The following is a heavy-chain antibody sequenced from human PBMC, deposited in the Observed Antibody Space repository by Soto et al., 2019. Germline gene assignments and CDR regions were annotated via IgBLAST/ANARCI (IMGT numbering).Heavy chain of an antibody. CDR1: GYTFTSYG. D-gene: IGHD1-26*01. J-gene: IGHJ6*02. V-gene: IGHV1-18*01. CDR2: ISAYNGDT. CDR3: ARVVGAPARRYYGMDV. Sequence: ASVKVSCKASGYTFTSYGISWVRQAHGQGLEWMGWISAYNGDTNYAQKLQGRVTMTTDTSTSTAYMELRSLRSDDTAVYYCARVVGAPARRYYGMDVWGQGTTVTVSS.